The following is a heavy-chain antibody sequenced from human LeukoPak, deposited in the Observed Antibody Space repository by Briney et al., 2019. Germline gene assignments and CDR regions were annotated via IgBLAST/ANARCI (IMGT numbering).Heavy chain of an antibody. CDR1: GFTFSNYV. CDR3: ARGWLSYYYYGMDV. Sequence: GGSLRLSCAASGFTFSNYVMSWVRQAPGKGLEWVSAITGSSDSTYYADSVKGRFTISRDNSMNTLYLQMNSLRAEDTAVYYCARGWLSYYYYGMDVWGQGTTVTVSS. J-gene: IGHJ6*02. D-gene: IGHD6-19*01. CDR2: ITGSSDST. V-gene: IGHV3-23*01.